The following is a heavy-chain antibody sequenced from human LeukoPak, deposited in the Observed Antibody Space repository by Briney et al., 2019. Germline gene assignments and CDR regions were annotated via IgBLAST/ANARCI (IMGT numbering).Heavy chain of an antibody. CDR1: GGGFSGYF. CDR3: ARGSIYYGDSSAYFDY. V-gene: IGHV4-34*01. J-gene: IGHJ4*02. CDR2: INHRGST. D-gene: IGHD3-22*01. Sequence: PSETLSLTCSVYGGGFSGYFWTYIRQPPGKGLELIGEINHRGSTSYNPSLKSRVTISRDTSKNQFSLRLTSVTAADTAVYYCARGSIYYGDSSAYFDYWGQGSLVTVSS.